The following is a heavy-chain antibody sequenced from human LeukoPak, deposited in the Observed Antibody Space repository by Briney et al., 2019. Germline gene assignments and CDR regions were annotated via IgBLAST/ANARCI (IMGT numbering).Heavy chain of an antibody. CDR2: IYHSGST. V-gene: IGHV4-38-2*02. D-gene: IGHD3-10*01. J-gene: IGHJ1*01. Sequence: SETLSLTCTVSGYSISSGYYWGWIRQPPGKGLEWIGSIYHSGSTYYNPSLKSRVTISVDTSKNQFSLKLSSVTAADTAVYYCARVWFGELTGRYFQHWGQGTLVTVSS. CDR3: ARVWFGELTGRYFQH. CDR1: GYSISSGYY.